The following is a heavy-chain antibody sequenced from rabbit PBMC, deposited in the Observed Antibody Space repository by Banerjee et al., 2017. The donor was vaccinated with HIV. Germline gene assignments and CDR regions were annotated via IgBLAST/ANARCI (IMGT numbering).Heavy chain of an antibody. J-gene: IGHJ4*01. D-gene: IGHD1-1*01. CDR3: ARAGGFENYFNL. CDR1: GFDLSWAYY. V-gene: IGHV1S45*01. CDR2: IYNGDDST. Sequence: QEQLVESGGGLVKPGGSLTLTCTVSGFDLSWAYYMCWARQAPGKGPEWIGCIYNGDDSTYYTNWAKGRFTISRTSSTTVTLQMTSLTAADTATYFCARAGGFENYFNLWGQGTLVTVS.